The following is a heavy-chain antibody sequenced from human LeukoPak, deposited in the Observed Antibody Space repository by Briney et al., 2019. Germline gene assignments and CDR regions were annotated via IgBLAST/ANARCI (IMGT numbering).Heavy chain of an antibody. CDR3: ARGKITMVRGVPIWFDP. D-gene: IGHD3-10*01. CDR2: IYYSGST. Sequence: PSETLSLTCTVSGGSISSYYWSWIRQPPGKGLEWIGYIYYSGSTNYNPSLKSRVTISVDTSKNQFSLKLSSVTAADTAVYYCARGKITMVRGVPIWFDPWGQGTLVTVSS. J-gene: IGHJ5*02. V-gene: IGHV4-59*12. CDR1: GGSISSYY.